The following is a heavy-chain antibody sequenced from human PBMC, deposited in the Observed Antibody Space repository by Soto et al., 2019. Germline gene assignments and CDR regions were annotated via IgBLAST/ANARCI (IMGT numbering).Heavy chain of an antibody. V-gene: IGHV3-74*03. CDR1: QFTFSRYW. CDR3: VRVATGSYVWFDP. CDR2: INSDGSRT. J-gene: IGHJ5*02. D-gene: IGHD1-26*01. Sequence: EVQLVESGGGLVQPGGSLRLSCAASQFTFSRYWMHWVRQAPGKGLMWVSRINSDGSRTTYADSVKGRFTISRDNAKNTLFLQMNSLRAEDSAVYYCVRVATGSYVWFDPWGQGTLVTVSS.